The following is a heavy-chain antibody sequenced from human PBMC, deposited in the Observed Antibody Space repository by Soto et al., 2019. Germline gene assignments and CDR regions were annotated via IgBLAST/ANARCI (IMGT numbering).Heavy chain of an antibody. CDR2: MNPNSGTT. D-gene: IGHD1-26*01. J-gene: IGHJ4*02. CDR1: GYTFTSYD. V-gene: IGHV1-8*01. Sequence: ASVKVSCKASGYTFTSYDINWVRQATGQGLEWMGWMNPNSGTTGYAQKFQGRVTMTRNTSITTAYMELSSLRSEDTAVYYCAREISGSYRFDYWGQGTLVTVSS. CDR3: AREISGSYRFDY.